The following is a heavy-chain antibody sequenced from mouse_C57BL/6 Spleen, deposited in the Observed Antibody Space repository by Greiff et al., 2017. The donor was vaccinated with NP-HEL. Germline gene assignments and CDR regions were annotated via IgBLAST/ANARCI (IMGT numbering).Heavy chain of an antibody. J-gene: IGHJ4*01. CDR3: TRNSRYYAMDY. CDR2: IWTGGGT. Sequence: VKLQESGPGLVAPSQSLSITCTVSGFSLTSYAISWVRQPPGKGLEWLGVIWTGGGTNYNSALKSRLSISKDNSKSQVVLQMNSLQTDDTARYCCTRNSRYYAMDYWGQGTSVTVSS. V-gene: IGHV2-9-1*01. CDR1: GFSLTSYA.